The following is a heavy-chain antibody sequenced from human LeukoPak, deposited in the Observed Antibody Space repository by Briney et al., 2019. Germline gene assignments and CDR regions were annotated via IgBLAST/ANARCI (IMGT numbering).Heavy chain of an antibody. V-gene: IGHV3-11*04. CDR2: ISSISSTI. D-gene: IGHD4-11*01. Sequence: PGGSLRLSCAASGFTFSDYYMSWIRQAPGKGLEWVSYISSISSTIYYSDSVKSRFTISRDNAKNSLYLQMNSLRAEDTAVYYCARDGASYSNYEGNFDYWGQGTLVTVSS. J-gene: IGHJ4*02. CDR1: GFTFSDYY. CDR3: ARDGASYSNYEGNFDY.